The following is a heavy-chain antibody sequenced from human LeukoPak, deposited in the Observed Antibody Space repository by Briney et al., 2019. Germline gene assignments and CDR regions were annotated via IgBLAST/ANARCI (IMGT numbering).Heavy chain of an antibody. CDR3: ARDHGGFGELEY. Sequence: PSETLSLTCTVSGGSISSYYWSWIRQPPGKGLEWIGYIYYSGSTNYNPSLKSRVTISVDTSKNQFSLKLSSVTGADTAVYYCARDHGGFGELEYWGQGTLVTVSS. V-gene: IGHV4-59*01. D-gene: IGHD3-10*01. CDR2: IYYSGST. J-gene: IGHJ4*02. CDR1: GGSISSYY.